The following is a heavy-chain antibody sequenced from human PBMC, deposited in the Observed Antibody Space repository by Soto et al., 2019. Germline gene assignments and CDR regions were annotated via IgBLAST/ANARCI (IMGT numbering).Heavy chain of an antibody. V-gene: IGHV5-10-1*01. J-gene: IGHJ4*02. CDR2: IDPSDSQT. CDR3: ARQIYDSDTGPNFQYYFEA. Sequence: PGESLKISCKGSGYSFAGYWITWVRQKPGKGLEWMGRIDPSDSQTYYSPSFRGHVTTSVTKSITTLFLQWSSLRASDTAMYYCARQIYDSDTGPNFQYYFEAWGQGTPVTVSS. CDR1: GYSFAGYW. D-gene: IGHD3-22*01.